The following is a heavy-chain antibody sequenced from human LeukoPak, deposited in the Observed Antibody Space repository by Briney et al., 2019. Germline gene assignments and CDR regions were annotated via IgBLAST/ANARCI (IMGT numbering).Heavy chain of an antibody. D-gene: IGHD3-10*01. V-gene: IGHV3-30*04. CDR1: GFTFSSYA. J-gene: IGHJ4*02. Sequence: PGRSLRLSCAASGFTFSSYAMHWVRQAPGKGLEWVTIISYDGSNKDYADSVKGRFTISRDNSKNTLYLQMNSLRAEDTAVYYCARPDSYYYGSGSYYSSFDYWGQGTLVTVST. CDR2: ISYDGSNK. CDR3: ARPDSYYYGSGSYYSSFDY.